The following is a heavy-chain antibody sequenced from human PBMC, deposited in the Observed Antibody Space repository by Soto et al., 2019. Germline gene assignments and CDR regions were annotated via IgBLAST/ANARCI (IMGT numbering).Heavy chain of an antibody. V-gene: IGHV4-31*03. D-gene: IGHD5-18*01. J-gene: IGHJ4*02. CDR2: ISYGGST. CDR3: ARGILV. Sequence: QVQLQESGPGLVKPSQTLSLTCTVSGGSINSGGYCWSWIRQHPGKGLDWIGCISYGGSTSYNPSLKRRVNIPADTSKNQFSLKLTSGTAAGTAVYYCARGILVWGQGALITVAS. CDR1: GGSINSGGYC.